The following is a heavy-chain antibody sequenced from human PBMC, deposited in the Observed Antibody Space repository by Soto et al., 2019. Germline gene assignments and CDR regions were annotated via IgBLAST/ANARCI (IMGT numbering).Heavy chain of an antibody. Sequence: PSETLSLTCTVSGGSIISTFYYWGWLRQPPGRGLEWIANIHYSGETHYSPSLKSRVAISVDTSKSQFSLTLDSVTAADTEVYYCERRTDLRDHGCFDTWGQGILVTVSS. CDR1: GGSIISTFYY. V-gene: IGHV4-39*01. J-gene: IGHJ5*02. D-gene: IGHD4-17*01. CDR2: IHYSGET. CDR3: ERRTDLRDHGCFDT.